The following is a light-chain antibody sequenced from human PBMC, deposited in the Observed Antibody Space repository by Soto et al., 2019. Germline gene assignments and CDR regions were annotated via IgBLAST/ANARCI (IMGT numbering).Light chain of an antibody. Sequence: EIVLTQSPATLSVSPGERATLSCRASHSVGGNLAWYQQRPGQAPRLLIYSASTRATGIPARFSGSGTGTEFTLSISSLQSDDFAVYYCQQYNDWPPAWTFGQGTKVDTK. CDR2: SAS. CDR1: HSVGGN. CDR3: QQYNDWPPAWT. V-gene: IGKV3-15*01. J-gene: IGKJ1*01.